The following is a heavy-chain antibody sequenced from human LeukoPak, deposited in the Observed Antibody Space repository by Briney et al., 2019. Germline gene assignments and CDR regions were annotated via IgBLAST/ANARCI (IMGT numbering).Heavy chain of an antibody. CDR2: IYYSGST. J-gene: IGHJ6*03. Sequence: SETLSLTCTVSGGSISSHYWSWIRQPPGKGLEWIGYIYYSGSTNYNPSLKSRVTISVDTSKNQFSLKLSSVTAADTAVYYCARDLRSYDSHYYYYMDVWGKGTTVTVSS. CDR3: ARDLRSYDSHYYYYMDV. CDR1: GGSISSHY. D-gene: IGHD5-12*01. V-gene: IGHV4-59*11.